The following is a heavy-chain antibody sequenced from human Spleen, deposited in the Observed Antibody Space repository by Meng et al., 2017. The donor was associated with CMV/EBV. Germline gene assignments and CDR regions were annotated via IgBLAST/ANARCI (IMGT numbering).Heavy chain of an antibody. D-gene: IGHD5-18*01. V-gene: IGHV1-2*02. J-gene: IGHJ6*02. CDR2: IDPNNGGT. CDR3: ARGDRTQLWLSSNYYYYGMDV. CDR1: GYPFTAYY. Sequence: ASVKVSCKASGYPFTAYYMHWVRQAPGQVLEWVGWIDPNNGGTNYAQKFQGRVTMTRDTSISTASMELSRLRSDDTAVYYCARGDRTQLWLSSNYYYYGMDVWGQGTTVTVSS.